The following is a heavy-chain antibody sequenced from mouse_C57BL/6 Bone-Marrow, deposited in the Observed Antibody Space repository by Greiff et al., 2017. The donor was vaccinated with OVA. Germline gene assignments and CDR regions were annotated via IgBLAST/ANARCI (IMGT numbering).Heavy chain of an antibody. V-gene: IGHV5-4*01. CDR1: GFTFSSYA. J-gene: IGHJ3*01. D-gene: IGHD2-10*02. CDR2: ISDGGSYT. CDR3: ARERYGNS. Sequence: EVQGVESGGGLVKPGGSLKLSCAASGFTFSSYAMSWVRQTPEKRLEWVATISDGGSYTYYPDNVKGRFPISRDNAKNNLYLQMSHLKSEDTAMYYCARERYGNSWGQGTLVTVSA.